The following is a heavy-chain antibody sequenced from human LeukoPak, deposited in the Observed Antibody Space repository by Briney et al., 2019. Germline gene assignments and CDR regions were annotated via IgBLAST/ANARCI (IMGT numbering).Heavy chain of an antibody. D-gene: IGHD2-2*02. Sequence: PSETLSLTCAVYGGSFSGYYWSWIRQPPGKGLEWIGEINHSGSTNYNPSLKSRVTISVDTSKNQFSLKLSSVTAADTAVYYCARWNIVVVPAAILPFDYWGQGTLVTVSS. CDR1: GGSFSGYY. CDR3: ARWNIVVVPAAILPFDY. CDR2: INHSGST. V-gene: IGHV4-34*01. J-gene: IGHJ4*02.